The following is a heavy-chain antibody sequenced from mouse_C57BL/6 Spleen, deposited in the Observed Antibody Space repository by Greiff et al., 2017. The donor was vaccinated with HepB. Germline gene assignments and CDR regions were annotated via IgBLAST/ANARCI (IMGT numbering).Heavy chain of an antibody. CDR3: AMGDYFDY. J-gene: IGHJ2*01. Sequence: EVKLQESGPGLVKPSQSLSLTCSVTAYSITSGYYWNWIRQFPGNKLEWMGYISYDGSNNYNPSLKNRISITRDTSKNQFFLKLNSVTTEDTATYYCAMGDYFDYWGQGTTLTVSS. V-gene: IGHV3-6*01. CDR1: AYSITSGYY. CDR2: ISYDGSN.